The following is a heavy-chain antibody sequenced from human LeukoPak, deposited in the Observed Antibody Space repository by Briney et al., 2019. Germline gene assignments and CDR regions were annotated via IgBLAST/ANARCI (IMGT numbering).Heavy chain of an antibody. CDR1: GYTFTGYY. D-gene: IGHD6-13*01. CDR3: ARDRTRTAAGTGY. Sequence: GASVKVSCKASGYTFTGYYMHWVRQAPGQGLEWMGWINPNSGGTNYAQKFQGRVTMTRDTSISTAYMELSRLRSDDTAVYYCARDRTRTAAGTGYWGQGTLVTVSS. V-gene: IGHV1-2*02. CDR2: INPNSGGT. J-gene: IGHJ4*02.